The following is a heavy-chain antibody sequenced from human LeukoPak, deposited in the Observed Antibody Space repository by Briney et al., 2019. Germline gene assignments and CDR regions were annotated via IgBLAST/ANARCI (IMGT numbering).Heavy chain of an antibody. V-gene: IGHV4-34*01. Sequence: SETLSLTCAVYGGSFSGYYWSWIRQPPGKGLEWIGEINHSGSTNYNPSLKSRVTISVDTSKNQFSLKLSSVTAADTAVYYCARGRVEEASGSYSPFDYWGQGTLVTVSS. J-gene: IGHJ4*02. CDR2: INHSGST. D-gene: IGHD3-10*01. CDR1: GGSFSGYY. CDR3: ARGRVEEASGSYSPFDY.